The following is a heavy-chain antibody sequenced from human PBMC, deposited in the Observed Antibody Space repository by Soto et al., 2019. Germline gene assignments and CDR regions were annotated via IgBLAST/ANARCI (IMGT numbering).Heavy chain of an antibody. V-gene: IGHV1-18*01. J-gene: IGHJ4*02. CDR2: ISAHNGNT. CDR3: ARRRYGGY. D-gene: IGHD3-10*01. CDR1: GYTFTSYG. Sequence: QVHLVQSGAEVKKPGASVKVSCKGSGYTFTSYGITWVRQAPGQGLEWMGWISAHNGNTNYAQKLQGRVTVTRDTSPSTADMELTRLCPDDPAVYCCARRRYGGYWGQGALVTVSP.